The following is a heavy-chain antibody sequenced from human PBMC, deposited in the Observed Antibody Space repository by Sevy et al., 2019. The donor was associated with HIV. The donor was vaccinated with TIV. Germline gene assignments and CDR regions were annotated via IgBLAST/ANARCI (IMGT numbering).Heavy chain of an antibody. V-gene: IGHV1-18*01. CDR1: GYTFTSYG. CDR2: ISAYNGNT. Sequence: ASVKVSCKASGYTFTSYGISWVRQAPGQGLEWMGWISAYNGNTNYAQMLQGRVTMTTDTSTSTAYMELRSLRSDDTAVYYCAREVGYSYGYFGAFDIWGQGTMVTVSS. J-gene: IGHJ3*02. CDR3: AREVGYSYGYFGAFDI. D-gene: IGHD5-18*01.